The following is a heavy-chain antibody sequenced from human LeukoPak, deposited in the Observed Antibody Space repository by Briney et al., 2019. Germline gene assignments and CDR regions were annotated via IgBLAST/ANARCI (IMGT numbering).Heavy chain of an antibody. CDR2: INPKSGVT. Sequence: ASVKVSCKASGYTFTDYYMHWVRQAPGQGLEWMGWINPKSGVTNYAQNLQGRVTLTRDTSISTAYMDLSSLGSDDTAVYYCARDGGFDYWGQGTLVTVSS. D-gene: IGHD3-16*01. J-gene: IGHJ4*02. CDR1: GYTFTDYY. V-gene: IGHV1-2*02. CDR3: ARDGGFDY.